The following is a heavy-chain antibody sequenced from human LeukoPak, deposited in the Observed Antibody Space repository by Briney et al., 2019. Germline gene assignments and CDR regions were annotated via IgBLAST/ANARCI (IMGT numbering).Heavy chain of an antibody. CDR1: GFTFSSYA. CDR3: ARDQSSLAANFDY. Sequence: GRSLRLSCAASGFTFSSYAMHWVRQAPGKGLEWVAVISYGGSNKYYADSVKGRFTISRDNSKNTLYLQMNSLRPEDTAVYYCARDQSSLAANFDYWGQGTLVTVSS. D-gene: IGHD2-15*01. CDR2: ISYGGSNK. J-gene: IGHJ4*02. V-gene: IGHV3-30-3*01.